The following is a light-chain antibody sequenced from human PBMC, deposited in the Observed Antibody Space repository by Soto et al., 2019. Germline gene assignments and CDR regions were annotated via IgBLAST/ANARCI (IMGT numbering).Light chain of an antibody. V-gene: IGKV3-11*01. CDR2: GAS. J-gene: IGKJ5*01. CDR1: QSVDIN. CDR3: QQRSEWIT. Sequence: VLTQSHGTLSVSPVKRFNLSCRASQSVDINLAWYQQKPGQAPRLLIYGASTRATDMPGRFSGRGSGTDFTLTISSLEPEDFAVYYCQQRSEWITFGQGTRLEI.